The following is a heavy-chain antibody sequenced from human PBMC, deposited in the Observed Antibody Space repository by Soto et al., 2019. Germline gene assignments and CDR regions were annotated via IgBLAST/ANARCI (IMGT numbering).Heavy chain of an antibody. CDR1: GFTFISYW. D-gene: IGHD6-13*01. J-gene: IGHJ4*02. V-gene: IGHV3-74*01. Sequence: GGSLRLSCAASGFTFISYWMLWFRQSPGKWLVWVSRINSDGSSTSYADSVKGRFTISRDNAKNTLYLQMNSLRAEDTAVYYCARDYLPSGWFVAAAGTGDYWGQGTLVTVSS. CDR3: ARDYLPSGWFVAAAGTGDY. CDR2: INSDGSST.